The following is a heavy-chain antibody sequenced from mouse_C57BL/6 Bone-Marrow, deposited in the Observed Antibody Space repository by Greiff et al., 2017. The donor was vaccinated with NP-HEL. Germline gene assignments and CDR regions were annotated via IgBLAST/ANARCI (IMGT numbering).Heavy chain of an antibody. CDR3: GRRAY. CDR1: GYTFTSYW. Sequence: QVQLQQPGAELVKPGASVKLSCKASGYTFTSYWMHWVKQRPGRGLEWIGWIDPSGGGTKYTEKFKGKATLTVDKPSSTAYMQLSSLTSEDSAVYYCGRRAYGGQGTGATVTA. J-gene: IGHJ3*01. V-gene: IGHV1-72*01. CDR2: IDPSGGGT.